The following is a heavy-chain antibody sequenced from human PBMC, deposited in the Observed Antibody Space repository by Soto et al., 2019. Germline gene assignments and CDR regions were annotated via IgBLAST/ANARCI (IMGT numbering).Heavy chain of an antibody. CDR1: GGSISSYY. J-gene: IGHJ6*02. Sequence: QVQLQESGPGLVKPSETLSLTCTVSGGSISSYYWSWIRQPPGKGLEWIGYIYYSGSTNYNPSLKRRVTISVDTSKNQFSLKLSSVTAADTAVYYCASGELPNRGYYYGMDVWGQGTTVTVSS. CDR2: IYYSGST. CDR3: ASGELPNRGYYYGMDV. D-gene: IGHD3-10*01. V-gene: IGHV4-59*08.